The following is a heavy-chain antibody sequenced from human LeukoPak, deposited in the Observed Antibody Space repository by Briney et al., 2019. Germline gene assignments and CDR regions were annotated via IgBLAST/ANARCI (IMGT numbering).Heavy chain of an antibody. D-gene: IGHD2-2*02. CDR3: ARACTSCYTLDAFDI. J-gene: IGHJ3*02. Sequence: EASVKVSCKASGGTFSNYAISWVRQAPGQGLEWMGGIIPIFGTANYAQKFQGRVTITRDTSASTAYMELSSLRSEDTAVYYCARACTSCYTLDAFDIWGQGTMVTVSS. CDR2: IIPIFGTA. CDR1: GGTFSNYA. V-gene: IGHV1-69*05.